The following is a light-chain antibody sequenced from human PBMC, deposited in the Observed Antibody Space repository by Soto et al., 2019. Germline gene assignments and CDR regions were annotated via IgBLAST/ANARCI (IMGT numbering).Light chain of an antibody. CDR3: QSYDSSLSGSV. CDR2: NNN. CDR1: SSNIGAGYD. J-gene: IGLJ3*02. V-gene: IGLV1-40*01. Sequence: QFVLTQPPSVSGAPGQRVTISCTGSSSNIGAGYDVHWYQQLPGTAPKLLIYNNNNRPSGVPDRFSGSKSGTSASLAITGLQAEDEADYYCQSYDSSLSGSVFGGGTKLTVL.